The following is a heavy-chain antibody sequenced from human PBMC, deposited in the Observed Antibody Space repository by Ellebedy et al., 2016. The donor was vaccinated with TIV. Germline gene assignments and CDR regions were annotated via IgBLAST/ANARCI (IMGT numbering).Heavy chain of an antibody. CDR3: ARDRLGWREPPNY. CDR2: IKQDGSEK. J-gene: IGHJ4*02. V-gene: IGHV3-7*03. Sequence: GGSLRLSCAASGFTFNHYAMNWVRQAPGKGLEWVANIKQDGSEKNYVDSVKGRFTISRDNAKNSLYLQMNSLRDEDTAVYYCARDRLGWREPPNYWGQGTLVTVSS. CDR1: GFTFNHYA. D-gene: IGHD7-27*01.